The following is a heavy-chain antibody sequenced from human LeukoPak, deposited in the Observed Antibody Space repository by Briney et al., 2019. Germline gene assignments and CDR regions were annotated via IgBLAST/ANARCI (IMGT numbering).Heavy chain of an antibody. D-gene: IGHD2-21*02. Sequence: TGESLKISCKGSGYSFTSYWIGWVRQMPGKGLEWMGIIYPGDSDTRYSPSFQGQVTISADKSISTAYLQWSSLKASDTAMYYCARHDPVDDCGGDCYLRFDPWGQGTLVTVSS. CDR2: IYPGDSDT. CDR1: GYSFTSYW. CDR3: ARHDPVDDCGGDCYLRFDP. J-gene: IGHJ5*02. V-gene: IGHV5-51*01.